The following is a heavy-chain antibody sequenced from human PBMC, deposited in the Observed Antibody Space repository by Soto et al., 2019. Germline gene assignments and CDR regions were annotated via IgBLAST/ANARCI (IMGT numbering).Heavy chain of an antibody. CDR2: INTGTGNT. CDR1: GYIFTSYP. D-gene: IGHD6-25*01. CDR3: ARDNSGLGDY. Sequence: ASVKVSCKASGYIFTSYPIHWVRQAPGQRLEWMGWINTGTGNTKYSQNFQGRVTTTRDTSATTAYMELSSLRSEDTAVYYCARDNSGLGDYWGQGTLVTVSS. V-gene: IGHV1-3*04. J-gene: IGHJ4*02.